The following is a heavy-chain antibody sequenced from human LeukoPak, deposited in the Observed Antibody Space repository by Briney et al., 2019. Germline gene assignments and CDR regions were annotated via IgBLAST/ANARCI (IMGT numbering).Heavy chain of an antibody. CDR3: AKHPRSYSSGWYYFDY. D-gene: IGHD6-19*01. CDR2: IWNDGTYK. Sequence: GGSLRLSCAASGLTFSNNAMHWVRQVPGKGLEWVALIWNDGTYKHFADSVKGRFTISRDNSKNTLYLQMNSLRAEDTAVYYCAKHPRSYSSGWYYFDYWGQGTLVTVSS. V-gene: IGHV3-33*06. CDR1: GLTFSNNA. J-gene: IGHJ4*02.